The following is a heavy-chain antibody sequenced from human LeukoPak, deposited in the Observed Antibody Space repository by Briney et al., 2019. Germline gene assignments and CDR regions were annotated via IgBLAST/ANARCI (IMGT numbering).Heavy chain of an antibody. CDR3: AKWELWEPTFALRDTFDI. J-gene: IGHJ3*02. V-gene: IGHV3-43*02. CDR1: GVTFDDYA. D-gene: IGHD2-21*01. Sequence: GGSLRLSCAASGVTFDDYAIHWVRQAPGKGLECVSIISRDGDTTYYADSVKGRFTISRDNSKNSLYLQMNRLRTEDTALYYCAKWELWEPTFALRDTFDIWGQGTMVTVSS. CDR2: ISRDGDTT.